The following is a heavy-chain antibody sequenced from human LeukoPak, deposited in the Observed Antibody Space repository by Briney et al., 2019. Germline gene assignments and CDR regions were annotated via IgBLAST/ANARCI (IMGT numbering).Heavy chain of an antibody. V-gene: IGHV1-69*13. CDR2: IIPIFGTA. D-gene: IGHD4-17*01. CDR1: GGTFSSYA. Sequence: ASVKVSCKASGGTFSSYAISWVRQAPGQGLEWMGGIIPIFGTANYAQKFQGRVTITADESTSTAYMELSSLRSEDTAVYYCAILDTVGTSANYYYYYYMDVWGKGTTVTISS. CDR3: AILDTVGTSANYYYYYYMDV. J-gene: IGHJ6*03.